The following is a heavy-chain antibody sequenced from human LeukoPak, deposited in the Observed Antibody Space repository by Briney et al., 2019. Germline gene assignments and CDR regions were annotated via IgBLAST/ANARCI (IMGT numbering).Heavy chain of an antibody. CDR3: ARVGGGTYYYDSSGYWLDY. D-gene: IGHD3-22*01. CDR2: IYYSGST. J-gene: IGHJ4*02. V-gene: IGHV4-31*03. Sequence: SQTLSLTCTVSGGSISSGGYYWSWIRQHPGKGLEWIGYIYYSGSTYYNPSLKSRVTISVDTSKNQFSLKLSSVTAADTAVYYCARVGGGTYYYDSSGYWLDYWGQGTLVTVSS. CDR1: GGSISSGGYY.